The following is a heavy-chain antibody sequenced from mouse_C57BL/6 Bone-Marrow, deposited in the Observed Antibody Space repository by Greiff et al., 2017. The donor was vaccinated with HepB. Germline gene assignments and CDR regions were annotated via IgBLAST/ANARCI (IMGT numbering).Heavy chain of an antibody. J-gene: IGHJ4*01. CDR1: GFTFSDAW. CDR3: TTPLITTVVDAMDY. Sequence: EVKLMESGGGLVQPGGSMKLSCAASGFTFSDAWMDWVRQSPEKGLEWVAEIRNKANNHATYYAESVKGRFTISRDDSKSSVYLQMNSLRAEDTVIYSCTTPLITTVVDAMDYWGQGTSVTVSS. V-gene: IGHV6-6*01. D-gene: IGHD1-1*01. CDR2: IRNKANNHAT.